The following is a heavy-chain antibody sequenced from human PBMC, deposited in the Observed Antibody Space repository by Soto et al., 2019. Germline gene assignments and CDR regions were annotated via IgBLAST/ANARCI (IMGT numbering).Heavy chain of an antibody. V-gene: IGHV3-30-3*01. CDR3: ARDLSRSGYGTDAFDI. CDR1: GFTFSSYA. Sequence: QVQLVESGGGVVQPGRSLRLSCAASGFTFSSYAMHWVRQAPGKGLEWVAVISYDGSNKYYADSVKGRFTISRDNSKNTLYLPMNSLRAEDTSVYYCARDLSRSGYGTDAFDILGQGTMVTVSS. D-gene: IGHD5-12*01. J-gene: IGHJ3*02. CDR2: ISYDGSNK.